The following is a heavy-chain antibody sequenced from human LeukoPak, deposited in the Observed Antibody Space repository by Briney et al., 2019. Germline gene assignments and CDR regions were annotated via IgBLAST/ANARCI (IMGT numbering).Heavy chain of an antibody. CDR1: GGSVSSGSYY. Sequence: SETLSLTCTVSGGSVSSGSYYWSWIRQPPGKGLEWIGYIYHSGSTYYNPSLKSRVTISVDRSKNQFSLKLSSVTAADTAVYYCARGRRGNNWFDPWGQGTLVTVSS. CDR3: ARGRRGNNWFDP. CDR2: IYHSGST. D-gene: IGHD6-13*01. J-gene: IGHJ5*02. V-gene: IGHV4-30-2*01.